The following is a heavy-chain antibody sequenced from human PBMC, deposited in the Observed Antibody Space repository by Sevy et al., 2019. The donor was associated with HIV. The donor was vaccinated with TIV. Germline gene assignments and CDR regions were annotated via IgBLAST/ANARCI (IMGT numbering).Heavy chain of an antibody. J-gene: IGHJ4*02. V-gene: IGHV1-18*01. CDR3: ARDDCSSLSCHGSLLY. CDR2: ISTLNVNT. CDR1: GYTFTSYG. D-gene: IGHD2-2*01. Sequence: ASVKVSCKASGYTFTSYGISWVRQAPGQGLEWLGWISTLNVNTNNAQKFQGRVTMNTDTSTGTASMELRSLRSDDTAVYYCARDDCSSLSCHGSLLYWGQGTLVTVSS.